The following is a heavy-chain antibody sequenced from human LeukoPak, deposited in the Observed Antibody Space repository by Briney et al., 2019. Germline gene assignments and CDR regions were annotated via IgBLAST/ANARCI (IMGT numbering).Heavy chain of an antibody. CDR2: IYYSGST. CDR1: GGSVSSGSYY. Sequence: SETLSLTCTVSGGSVSSGSYYWSWIRQPPGKGLEWIGYIYYSGSTNYNPSLKSRVTISVDTSKNQFSLKLSSVTAADTAVYYCARVQLTYYGMDVWGQGTTVTVSS. J-gene: IGHJ6*02. D-gene: IGHD5-18*01. CDR3: ARVQLTYYGMDV. V-gene: IGHV4-61*01.